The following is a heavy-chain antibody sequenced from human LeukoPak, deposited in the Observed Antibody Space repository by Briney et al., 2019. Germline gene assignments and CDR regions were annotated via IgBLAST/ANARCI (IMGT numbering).Heavy chain of an antibody. D-gene: IGHD6-19*01. CDR2: INAGNGNT. CDR1: GYTFTSYA. Sequence: ASVKVSCKASGYTFTSYAMHWVRQAPGQRLEWMGWINAGNGNTKYSQKFQGRVTITRDTSASTAYMELSSLRSEDTAVYYCARLCNGHCQWLPHERSYYFDYWGQGTLVTVSS. CDR3: ARLCNGHCQWLPHERSYYFDY. V-gene: IGHV1-3*01. J-gene: IGHJ4*02.